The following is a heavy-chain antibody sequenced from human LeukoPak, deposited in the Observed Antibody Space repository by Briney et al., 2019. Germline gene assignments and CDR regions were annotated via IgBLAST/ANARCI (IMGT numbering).Heavy chain of an antibody. CDR1: GGSFSGYY. V-gene: IGHV4-34*01. CDR3: ARGRSVVVPAAMGWFDP. J-gene: IGHJ5*02. D-gene: IGHD2-2*01. CDR2: INHSGST. Sequence: PSETLSLTCAVYGGSFSGYYWSWIRQPPGKGLEWIGEINHSGSTNYNPSLKSRVTISVDTSKNQFSLKLSSVTVADTAVYYCARGRSVVVPAAMGWFDPWGQGTLVTVSS.